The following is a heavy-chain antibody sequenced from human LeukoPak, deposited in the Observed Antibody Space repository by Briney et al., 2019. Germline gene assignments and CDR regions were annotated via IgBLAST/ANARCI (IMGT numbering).Heavy chain of an antibody. J-gene: IGHJ4*02. V-gene: IGHV3-49*04. CDR1: GFTFGDYA. CDR3: TRDRGYSYGYGDY. Sequence: PGGSLRLSCTASGFTFGDYAMSWVRQAPGKGLEGVGFIRSKANGGTTEYAASVKGRFTISRDDSKSIAYLQMNSLKNEDTAVYYCTRDRGYSYGYGDYWGQGTLVTVSS. CDR2: IRSKANGGTT. D-gene: IGHD5-18*01.